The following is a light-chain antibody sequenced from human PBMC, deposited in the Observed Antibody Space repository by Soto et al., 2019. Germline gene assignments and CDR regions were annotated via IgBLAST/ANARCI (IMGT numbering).Light chain of an antibody. J-gene: IGLJ1*01. CDR1: SSNVGAYKY. V-gene: IGLV2-14*01. CDR3: SSHTSSSTVYV. Sequence: LTQPASVSGSPGQSITISCTGTSSNVGAYKYVSWYQQHPGQAPKLMIYEVSNRPSGVSNRFSGSKSGNTASLTISGLQAEDEADYYCSSHTSSSTVYVFGNGTKVTVL. CDR2: EVS.